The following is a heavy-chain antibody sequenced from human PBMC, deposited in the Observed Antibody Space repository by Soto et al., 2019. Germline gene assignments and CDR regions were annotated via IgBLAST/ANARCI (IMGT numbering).Heavy chain of an antibody. CDR1: GYSFTRYG. CDR2: INTHNGNT. J-gene: IGHJ6*02. Sequence: QVQLVQSRAEVKNPGASVKVSCKASGYSFTRYGIAWARQAPRQGLERMGWINTHNGNTNYAQNLQGRVTLTTDTSTSTAYRELTSLRSNDTAIYYCAMVDVYVTPSPQDVWGQGTTVIVSS. V-gene: IGHV1-18*01. D-gene: IGHD3-16*01. CDR3: AMVDVYVTPSPQDV.